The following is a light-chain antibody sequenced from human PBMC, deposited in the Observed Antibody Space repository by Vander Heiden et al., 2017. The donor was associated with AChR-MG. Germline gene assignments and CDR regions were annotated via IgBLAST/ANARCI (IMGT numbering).Light chain of an antibody. CDR1: SSDIGADKN. V-gene: IGLV2-8*01. CDR2: EVK. J-gene: IGLJ2*01. CDR3: SSYEGNYSFVL. Sequence: QSALTQPPSASGYLGQSVTLSCTGTSSDIGADKNVSWYQQYPGKAPRLLIYEVKQRHSGVPDRFSGSKSGNTASLTVSGLQAEDEADYYCSSYEGNYSFVLFGGGTRLTVL.